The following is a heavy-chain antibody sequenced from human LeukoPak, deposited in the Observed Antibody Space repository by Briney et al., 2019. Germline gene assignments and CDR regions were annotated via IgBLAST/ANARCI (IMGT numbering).Heavy chain of an antibody. CDR3: AAGHLGSYAENYFDY. CDR2: IVVGSGNT. Sequence: ASVKVSCKASGYTFTSYDINWVRRATGQGLEWMGWIVVGSGNTNYAQKFQERVTIKRDMSTSTAYMELSSLRSEDTAVYFCAAGHLGSYAENYFDYWGQGTLVTVSS. J-gene: IGHJ4*02. CDR1: GYTFTSYD. V-gene: IGHV1-58*02. D-gene: IGHD1-26*01.